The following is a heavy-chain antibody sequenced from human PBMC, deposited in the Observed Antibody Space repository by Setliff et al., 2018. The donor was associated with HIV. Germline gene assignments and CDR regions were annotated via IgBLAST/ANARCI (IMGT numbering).Heavy chain of an antibody. CDR2: INYRGNN. J-gene: IGHJ6*03. CDR3: ASLDGSESPYIYYYYMDV. Sequence: PSETLSLTCNVSGGSISTSRYYWGWIRQPPGKGLEWIGSINYRGNNYYNPSLKSRAAISVDTSKNQISLKLSSVTAADTAVYYCASLDGSESPYIYYYYMDVWGKGTAVTVSS. V-gene: IGHV4-39*01. CDR1: GGSISTSRYY. D-gene: IGHD3-10*01.